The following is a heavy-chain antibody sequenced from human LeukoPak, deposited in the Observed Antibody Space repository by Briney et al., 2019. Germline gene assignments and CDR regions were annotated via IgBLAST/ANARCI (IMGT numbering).Heavy chain of an antibody. CDR3: AKEGYYGSGSFPDY. J-gene: IGHJ4*02. CDR1: GFPFNSYG. V-gene: IGHV3-30*18. CDR2: ISYDGSNE. Sequence: PGRSLRLSCAASGFPFNSYGMHCVRQAPGEGLEWVAVISYDGSNEYYADSVKGRFTISRDNSKNTMDLQMNSLRAEDTAVYYCAKEGYYGSGSFPDYWGQGTLVTVSS. D-gene: IGHD3-10*01.